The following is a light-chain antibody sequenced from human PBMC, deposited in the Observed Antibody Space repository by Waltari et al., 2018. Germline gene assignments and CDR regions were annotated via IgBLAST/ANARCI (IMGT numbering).Light chain of an antibody. J-gene: IGKJ1*01. Sequence: DIQMTQSPSSLSASVGDRVTITCRAGQDIRNALGWYQQKPGRAPKRLIHGASRLQGGVPARFSGSGSGTEVTLTISSLQPEDFATYYCLQHNNYPWTFGQGTRVEIK. CDR1: QDIRNA. V-gene: IGKV1-17*01. CDR3: LQHNNYPWT. CDR2: GAS.